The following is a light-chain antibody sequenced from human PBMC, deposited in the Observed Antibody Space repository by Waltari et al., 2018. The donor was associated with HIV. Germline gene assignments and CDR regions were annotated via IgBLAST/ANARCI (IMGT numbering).Light chain of an antibody. J-gene: IGKJ4*01. CDR2: SAF. Sequence: DIQLTQSPSFLSASVGDSVPITCRASQDINYYLAWYQPKPGKAPKVLIYSAFTLQSGVPSRFSGSGSGTEFTLTISSLQPEDFATYYCQQFKSYPLTFGGGTKVEIK. V-gene: IGKV1-9*01. CDR1: QDINYY. CDR3: QQFKSYPLT.